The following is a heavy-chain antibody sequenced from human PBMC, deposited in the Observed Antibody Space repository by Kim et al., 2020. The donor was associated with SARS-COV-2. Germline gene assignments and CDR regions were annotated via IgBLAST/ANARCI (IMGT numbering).Heavy chain of an antibody. CDR3: ARASITMIVVDTAFDI. Sequence: SETLSLTCTVSGGSISSGGYYWSWIRQHPGKGLEWIGYIYYSGSTYYNPSLKSRVTISVDTSKNQFSLKLSSVTAADTAVYYCARASITMIVVDTAFDIWGQGTMVTVSS. CDR2: IYYSGST. J-gene: IGHJ3*02. D-gene: IGHD3-22*01. V-gene: IGHV4-31*03. CDR1: GGSISSGGYY.